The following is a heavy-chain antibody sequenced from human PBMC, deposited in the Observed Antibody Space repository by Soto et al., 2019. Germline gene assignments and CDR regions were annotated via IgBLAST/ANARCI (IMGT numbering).Heavy chain of an antibody. J-gene: IGHJ4*02. CDR1: GFTVRTNY. CDR2: LYSDGST. CDR3: ARTLTTLYFDY. V-gene: IGHV3-53*02. D-gene: IGHD4-4*01. Sequence: EVQLVETGGGLIQPGGSLRLSCALSGFTVRTNYISWIRQAPGKGLEWVSLLYSDGSTTYADSVKGRFTFSGDISENTVYLQTNSLRADDTAVYYCARTLTTLYFDYWGQGTLVTVSS.